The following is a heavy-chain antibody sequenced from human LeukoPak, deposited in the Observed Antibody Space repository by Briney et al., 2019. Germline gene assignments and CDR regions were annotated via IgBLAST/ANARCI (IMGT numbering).Heavy chain of an antibody. V-gene: IGHV1-24*01. D-gene: IGHD6-13*01. J-gene: IGHJ4*02. Sequence: ASVKVSCKVSGASLSETSIHWVRQAPGQWLEWMGGFDPEDGESIFAQRFQGRFSMTEDTSTDTAYMELRSLRPEDTAVYYCTRGLYSTLASDFWGQGTLVTVSS. CDR2: FDPEDGES. CDR3: TRGLYSTLASDF. CDR1: GASLSETS.